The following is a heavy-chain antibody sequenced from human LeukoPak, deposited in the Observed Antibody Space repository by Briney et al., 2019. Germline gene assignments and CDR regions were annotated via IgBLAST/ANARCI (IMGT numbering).Heavy chain of an antibody. Sequence: PGGSLRLSCAASGFTFRSYAMTWVRQAPGKGLEWVSAISGSGGRTYYADSVKGRCTISRDNSKNTLYLQMNSLRAEDTAVYYCAKDTVGVAGPDYWGQGTLVTVSS. CDR1: GFTFRSYA. CDR2: ISGSGGRT. CDR3: AKDTVGVAGPDY. V-gene: IGHV3-23*01. D-gene: IGHD6-19*01. J-gene: IGHJ4*02.